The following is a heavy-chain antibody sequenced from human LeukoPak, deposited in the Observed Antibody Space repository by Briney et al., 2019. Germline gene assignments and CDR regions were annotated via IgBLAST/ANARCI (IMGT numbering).Heavy chain of an antibody. D-gene: IGHD3-22*01. Sequence: SETLSLTCTVSGGSISSYYWSWIRQPPGKGLEWVGYIYYSGSTNYNPSLKSRVTISVDTSKNQFSLKLSSVTAADTAVYYCALAPYDSSGYFDYWGQGTLVTVSS. CDR2: IYYSGST. CDR1: GGSISSYY. J-gene: IGHJ4*02. CDR3: ALAPYDSSGYFDY. V-gene: IGHV4-59*01.